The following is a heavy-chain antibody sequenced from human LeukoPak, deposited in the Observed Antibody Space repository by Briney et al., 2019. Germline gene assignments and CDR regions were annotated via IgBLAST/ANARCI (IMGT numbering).Heavy chain of an antibody. D-gene: IGHD5-12*01. CDR1: GFIFNIYG. V-gene: IGHV3-21*01. Sequence: GGSLRLSCAASGFIFNIYGMSWVRQAPGKGLEWVSYISSGSNFIKYADPVKGRFTISRDNAKNLLFLQINSLKVEDTAVYYCAKDATPYGYNGYESDYWGQGTLVTVSS. CDR3: AKDATPYGYNGYESDY. CDR2: ISSGSNFI. J-gene: IGHJ4*02.